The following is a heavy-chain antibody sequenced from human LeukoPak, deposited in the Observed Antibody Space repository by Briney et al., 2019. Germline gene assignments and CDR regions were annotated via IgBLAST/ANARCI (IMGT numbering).Heavy chain of an antibody. CDR2: IYYSGST. Sequence: SETLSLTCTVSGGSISSYYWSWIREPPEKGLEWIGYIYYSGSTNYNPSLKSRVTISVDTSKNQFSLKLSSVTAAHTAVYYCARAHPTMVIYHWGQGTLVTVSS. V-gene: IGHV4-59*01. CDR1: GGSISSYY. CDR3: ARAHPTMVIYH. D-gene: IGHD3-10*01. J-gene: IGHJ4*02.